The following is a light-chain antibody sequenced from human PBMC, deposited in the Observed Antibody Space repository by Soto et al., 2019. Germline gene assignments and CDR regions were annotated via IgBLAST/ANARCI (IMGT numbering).Light chain of an antibody. CDR1: QSVNSN. CDR2: DTS. CDR3: QQYNNWPPT. V-gene: IGKV3-15*01. J-gene: IGKJ4*01. Sequence: EIVMTQSPASLSVSPGERATLSCRASQSVNSNLAWYQQKPGQAPRLLIKDTSTWATGIPARFSGSGSGTEFTLTISSLQSEDFAVYYCQQYNNWPPTFGGGTKVAIK.